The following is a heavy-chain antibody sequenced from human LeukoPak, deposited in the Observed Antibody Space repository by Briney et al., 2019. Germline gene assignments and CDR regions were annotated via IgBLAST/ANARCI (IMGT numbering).Heavy chain of an antibody. CDR3: AKDHYLYYYDNSGLDI. J-gene: IGHJ3*02. V-gene: IGHV4-4*07. CDR1: GGSISSYY. Sequence: SETLSLTCTVSGGSISSYYWSWIRQPAGKGLEWIGRIYTSGKTKYNPSLKSRVTMSLDTSKNQFSLKLSSVTAADTAVYYCAKDHYLYYYDNSGLDIWGQGTMVTVSS. CDR2: IYTSGKT. D-gene: IGHD3-22*01.